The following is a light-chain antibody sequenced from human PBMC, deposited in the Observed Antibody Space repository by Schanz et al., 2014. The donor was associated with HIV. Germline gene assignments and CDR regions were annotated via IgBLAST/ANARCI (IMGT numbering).Light chain of an antibody. CDR1: QSVTSNY. J-gene: IGKJ3*01. CDR2: GAS. V-gene: IGKV3-20*01. Sequence: EIVLTQSPGTLSLSPGERATVSCRASQSVTSNYLAWYQQKPGQAPRLLIYGASTRAAGIPDRFSGSGSGTDFTLTISSLQPDDFATYYCQQYNEYPLTFGPGTKVDF. CDR3: QQYNEYPLT.